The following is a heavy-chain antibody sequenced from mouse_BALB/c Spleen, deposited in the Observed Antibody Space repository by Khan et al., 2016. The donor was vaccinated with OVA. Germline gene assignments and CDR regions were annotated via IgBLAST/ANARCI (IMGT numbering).Heavy chain of an antibody. D-gene: IGHD1-1*01. CDR2: ISYSGGT. CDR1: GYSITSGYA. J-gene: IGHJ2*01. V-gene: IGHV3-2*02. CDR3: ARWNYFGYYFDY. Sequence: EVQLQESGPGLVKPSQSLSLTCTVTGYSITSGYAWNWIRQFPGNKLESMGYISYSGGTSYNPSLKSRISITRDTSKNQFFLQFDSGTTEDTATYYCARWNYFGYYFDYWGQGTPLTVSS.